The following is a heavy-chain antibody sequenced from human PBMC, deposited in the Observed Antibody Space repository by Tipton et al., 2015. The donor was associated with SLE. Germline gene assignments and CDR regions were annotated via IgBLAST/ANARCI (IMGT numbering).Heavy chain of an antibody. V-gene: IGHV4-59*11. CDR1: GGSISSHY. D-gene: IGHD3-3*01. CDR2: IFYGGGN. CDR3: AYAKLSFGPVDS. J-gene: IGHJ4*02. Sequence: TLSLTCTVSGGSISSHYWSWIRQSPGRGFEWIGYIFYGGGNNYNYNPSLKSRVTMSADTSKNLFSLMMTSVTAADTAVYYCAYAKLSFGPVDSWGQGSLVTVSS.